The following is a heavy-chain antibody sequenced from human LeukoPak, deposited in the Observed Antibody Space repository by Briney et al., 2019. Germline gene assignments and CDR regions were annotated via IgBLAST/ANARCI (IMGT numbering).Heavy chain of an antibody. CDR2: INEDGSQR. CDR1: GFIFSSYW. V-gene: IGHV3-7*01. Sequence: VGYLRLSCAASGFIFSSYWMSWVRQVPWKGLQCVSYINEDGSQRYFVDSVKGRFTFSRDNGRNSLFLQMNNLRAEDTAVYYCARNPGIAASRGYFYYMDVWGKGTTVTVSS. J-gene: IGHJ6*03. D-gene: IGHD6-6*01. CDR3: ARNPGIAASRGYFYYMDV.